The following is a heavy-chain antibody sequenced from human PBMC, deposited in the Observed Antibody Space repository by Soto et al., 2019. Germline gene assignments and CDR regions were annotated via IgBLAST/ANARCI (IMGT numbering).Heavy chain of an antibody. CDR2: ISGSGGST. CDR3: AKDHYYDSGYYGMDV. CDR1: GFTFSSYA. V-gene: IGHV3-23*01. D-gene: IGHD3-22*01. J-gene: IGHJ6*02. Sequence: PGGSLRLSCAASGFTFSSYAMSWVRQAPGKGLEWVSAISGSGGSTYYADSVKGRFTISRDNSKNTLYLQMNSLRAEDTAVYYCAKDHYYDSGYYGMDVWGQGTTVTVSS.